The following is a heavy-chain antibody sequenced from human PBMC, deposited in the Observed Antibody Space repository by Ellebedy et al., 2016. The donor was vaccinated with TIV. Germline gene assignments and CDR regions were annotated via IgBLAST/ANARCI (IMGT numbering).Heavy chain of an antibody. CDR1: GFAFDDYA. CDR2: ISWNSGTT. V-gene: IGHV3-9*01. CDR3: ARDLRITARDYYLDY. D-gene: IGHD6-6*01. Sequence: SLKIPXAASGFAFDDYAMHWVRQAPGKVLEWVSGISWNSGTTDYADFVKGRFTISRDNAKNSLYLQMNRLRADDTAFYYCARDLRITARDYYLDYWGQGTLVTVSS. J-gene: IGHJ4*02.